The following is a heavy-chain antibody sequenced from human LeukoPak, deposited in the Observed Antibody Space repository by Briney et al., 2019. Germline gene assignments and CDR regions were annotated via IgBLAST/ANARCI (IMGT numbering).Heavy chain of an antibody. Sequence: GGSLRPSCATSGFTFSYYSMHWVRQAPGRGLEWVSYISNSGRTIYYADSVKGRFTISRDNAKNSVYLQMNSLRAEDTAVYYCARERMRLFGDHWGQGTLVTVSS. CDR3: ARERMRLFGDH. D-gene: IGHD3-3*01. CDR1: GFTFSYYS. J-gene: IGHJ4*02. V-gene: IGHV3-48*01. CDR2: ISNSGRTI.